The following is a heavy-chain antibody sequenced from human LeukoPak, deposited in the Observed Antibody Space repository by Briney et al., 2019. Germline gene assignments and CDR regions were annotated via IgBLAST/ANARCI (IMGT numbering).Heavy chain of an antibody. J-gene: IGHJ4*02. CDR3: AKDANSGMATTLDFDY. CDR1: GFTFSSYA. CDR2: ISGSGGST. V-gene: IGHV3-23*01. D-gene: IGHD5-24*01. Sequence: PGGSLRLSCAASGFTFSSYAMSWVRQAPGKGLEWVSAISGSGGSTYYADSVKGRFTIPRDNSKNTLYLQMNSLRAEDTAVYYCAKDANSGMATTLDFDYWGQGTLVTVSS.